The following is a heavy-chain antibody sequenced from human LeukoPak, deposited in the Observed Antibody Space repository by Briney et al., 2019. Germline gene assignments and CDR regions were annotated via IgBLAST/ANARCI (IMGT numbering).Heavy chain of an antibody. D-gene: IGHD6-19*01. J-gene: IGHJ4*02. CDR2: ISAYNGNT. Sequence: ASVKVSCKASGYTFTSYGISWVRQAPGQGLEWMGWISAYNGNTNYAQKFQDRVTMTTDTSTSTAYMELRSLRSDDTAVYYCARDSPQYSSGWLPYFDYWGQGTLVTVSS. CDR3: ARDSPQYSSGWLPYFDY. CDR1: GYTFTSYG. V-gene: IGHV1-18*01.